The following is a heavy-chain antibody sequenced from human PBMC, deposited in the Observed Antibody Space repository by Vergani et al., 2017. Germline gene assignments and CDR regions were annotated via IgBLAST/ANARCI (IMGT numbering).Heavy chain of an antibody. V-gene: IGHV4-34*01. CDR1: GGSFSGYY. Sequence: QVQLQQWGAGLLKPSETLSLTCAVYGGSFSGYYWSWIRQPPGKGLEWIGEINHSGSTNYNPSLKSRVTISVDTSKNQFSLKLSSVTAADTAVYYCARVNRNTIFGVVTRAYYYYMDVWGKGTTVTVSS. CDR2: INHSGST. D-gene: IGHD3-3*01. J-gene: IGHJ6*03. CDR3: ARVNRNTIFGVVTRAYYYYMDV.